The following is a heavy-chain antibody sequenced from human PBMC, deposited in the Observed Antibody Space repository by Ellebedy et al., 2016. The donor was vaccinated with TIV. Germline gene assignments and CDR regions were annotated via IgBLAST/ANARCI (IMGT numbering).Heavy chain of an antibody. CDR3: ARGKSNLYRSIVARPYDY. V-gene: IGHV4-34*01. CDR2: INHSGST. Sequence: MPSETLSLTCAVYGGSFSGYYWSWIRQPPGKGLEWIGEINHSGSTNYNPSLKSRVTISVDTSKNQFSLKVNSLTAADTAVYYCARGKSNLYRSIVARPYDYWGQGTLVTVSS. D-gene: IGHD6-6*01. CDR1: GGSFSGYY. J-gene: IGHJ4*02.